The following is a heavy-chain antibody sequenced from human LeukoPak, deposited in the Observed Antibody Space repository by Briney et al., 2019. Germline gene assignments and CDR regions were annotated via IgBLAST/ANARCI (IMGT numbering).Heavy chain of an antibody. CDR2: INHSGST. V-gene: IGHV4-34*01. CDR1: GGSFSGYY. CDR3: ARDPSSNLHIVVVPAGGDNWFDP. J-gene: IGHJ5*02. Sequence: NSSETLSLTCAVYGGSFSGYYWSWIRQPPGKGLEWIGEINHSGSTNYNPSLKSRVTISVDTSKNQFSLKLSSVTAADTAVYYCARDPSSNLHIVVVPAGGDNWFDPWGQGTLVTVSS. D-gene: IGHD2-2*01.